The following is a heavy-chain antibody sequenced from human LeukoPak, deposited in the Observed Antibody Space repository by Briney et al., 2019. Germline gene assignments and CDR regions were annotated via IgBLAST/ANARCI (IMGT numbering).Heavy chain of an antibody. CDR2: IRVSDGAR. Sequence: GGYLRLSCVASGFAFPTYAMMWVRQVPGKGLEWVSSIRVSDGARFYADSVKGRFTMSRDNPKNTLFLQMNSLRPEDTAVYYCAKEPRWEQLHSFDIWGQGTTVTVSS. V-gene: IGHV3-23*01. J-gene: IGHJ3*02. CDR3: AKEPRWEQLHSFDI. CDR1: GFAFPTYA. D-gene: IGHD1/OR15-1a*01.